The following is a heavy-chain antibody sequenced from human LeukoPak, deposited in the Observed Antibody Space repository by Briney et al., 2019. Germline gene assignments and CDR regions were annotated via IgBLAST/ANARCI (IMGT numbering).Heavy chain of an antibody. V-gene: IGHV2-5*02. CDR1: GFSLTTSGVG. CDR3: AHTGGRY. J-gene: IGHJ4*02. D-gene: IGHD3-9*01. CDR2: IYWDDDK. Sequence: SGPTLVKPTQTLTLTCSFSGFSLTTSGVGVGWIRQPPGKALEWLAIIYWDDDKRYSPSLKSRLTITKDTSKNQVILTMTNTDPVDTATYYCAHTGGRYWGQGTLVTVSS.